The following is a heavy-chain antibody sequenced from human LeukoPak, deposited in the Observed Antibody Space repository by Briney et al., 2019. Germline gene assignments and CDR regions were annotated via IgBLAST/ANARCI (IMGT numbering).Heavy chain of an antibody. Sequence: PGGSLRLSCAASGFAFSSYWMHWVRQAPGKGLVWVSRINSDGSSTSYADSVKGRFTISRDNAKNTLYLQMNSLRAEDTAGYYYARSTAITYYYYYYYMDVWGKGTTVTVSS. J-gene: IGHJ6*03. D-gene: IGHD3-16*01. CDR2: INSDGSST. CDR3: ARSTAITYYYYYYYMDV. V-gene: IGHV3-74*01. CDR1: GFAFSSYW.